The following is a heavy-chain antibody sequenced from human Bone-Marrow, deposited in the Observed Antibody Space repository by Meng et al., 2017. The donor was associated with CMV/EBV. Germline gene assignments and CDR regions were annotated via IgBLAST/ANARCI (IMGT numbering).Heavy chain of an antibody. D-gene: IGHD3-10*01. CDR2: IYSGGSA. J-gene: IGHJ4*02. V-gene: IGHV3-53*01. CDR3: AKGRGNFDY. CDR1: GFTVSDNF. Sequence: EVHLVESGGGVIQPGGSLRLSCAASGFTVSDNFMNWVRQAPGKGLEWVSIIYSGGSAYYADSAQGRFTISRDNSKNKLYLQMNSLRAEDTAVYYCAKGRGNFDYWGQGTLVTVSS.